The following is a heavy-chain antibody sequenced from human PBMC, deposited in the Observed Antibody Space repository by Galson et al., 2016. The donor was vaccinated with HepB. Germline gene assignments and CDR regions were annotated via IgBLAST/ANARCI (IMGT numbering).Heavy chain of an antibody. D-gene: IGHD4-23*01. J-gene: IGHJ4*02. Sequence: SLRLSCAASGFTFSSYGMSWVRLAPGKGLEWVSGIRGSGADTYYADSVKGRFSISRDSSKNTLYLQMNSLRVEDTAVYYCAKDLLRWSFDYWGQGTLVTVSS. V-gene: IGHV3-23*01. CDR1: GFTFSSYG. CDR2: IRGSGADT. CDR3: AKDLLRWSFDY.